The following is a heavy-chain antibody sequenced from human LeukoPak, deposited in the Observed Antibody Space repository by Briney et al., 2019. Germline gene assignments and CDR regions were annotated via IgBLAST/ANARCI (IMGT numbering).Heavy chain of an antibody. D-gene: IGHD6-19*01. CDR2: MYYSGST. J-gene: IGHJ4*02. CDR1: GGSISSNKYY. Sequence: SETLSLTCSVSGGSISSNKYYWDWIRQPPGKGLEWIGSMYYSGSTYYNPSLKSRVTISVDTSKNQISLKLSSVTAADTAVYYCARVPSSYSSGLDYWGQGTLVTVSS. V-gene: IGHV4-39*07. CDR3: ARVPSSYSSGLDY.